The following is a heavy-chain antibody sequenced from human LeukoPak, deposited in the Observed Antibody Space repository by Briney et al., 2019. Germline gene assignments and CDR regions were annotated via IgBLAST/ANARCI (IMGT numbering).Heavy chain of an antibody. CDR1: GGTFSSYA. CDR3: ARDVSDYGGPTPTQI. V-gene: IGHV1-69*05. CDR2: IIPIFGTA. Sequence: SVKVSCKASGGTFSSYAISWVRQAPGQGLEWMGGIIPIFGTANYAQKFQGRVTITTDESTSTAYMELSSLRSEDTAVYYRARDVSDYGGPTPTQIWGQGTMVTVSS. D-gene: IGHD4-23*01. J-gene: IGHJ3*02.